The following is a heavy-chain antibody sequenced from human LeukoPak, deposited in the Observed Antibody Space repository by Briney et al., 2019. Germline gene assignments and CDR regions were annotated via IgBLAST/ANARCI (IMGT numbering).Heavy chain of an antibody. Sequence: PSETLSLTCTVSGGSVSSGSYYCSWIRRPPGEGLEWIGYIYYSGSTNYNPSLKSRVTISVDTSRNQFSLNLSSVTAADTAVYYCARVVATTGIDYWGQGTLVTVSS. CDR1: GGSVSSGSYY. D-gene: IGHD5-12*01. J-gene: IGHJ4*02. CDR2: IYYSGST. CDR3: ARVVATTGIDY. V-gene: IGHV4-61*01.